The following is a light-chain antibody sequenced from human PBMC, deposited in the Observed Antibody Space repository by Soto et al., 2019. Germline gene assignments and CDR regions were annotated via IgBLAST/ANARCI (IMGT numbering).Light chain of an antibody. J-gene: IGKJ1*01. CDR2: DTS. CDR3: HQYGSSPRT. V-gene: IGKV3D-20*01. CDR1: QSVSRSY. Sequence: EIVLTQSPATLSLSPGERATLSCGASQSVSRSYLAWYQQKPGLAPRLLIFDTSSRATGIPDRFSGSGSGTDFTLTISRLEPEDFAVYYCHQYGSSPRTFGQGTKVEIK.